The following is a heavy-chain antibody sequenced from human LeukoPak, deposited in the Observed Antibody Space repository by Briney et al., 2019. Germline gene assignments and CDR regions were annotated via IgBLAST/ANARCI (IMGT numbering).Heavy chain of an antibody. V-gene: IGHV4-34*01. J-gene: IGHJ4*02. CDR3: ARFVPARYYFDY. CDR1: GVSFSGYY. Sequence: SETLSLTCAVYGVSFSGYYWSWIRQPPGKGLEWIGEINHSGSTNYNPSLKSRVTISVDTSKNQFSLKLSSVTAADTAVYYCARFVPARYYFDYWGQGTLVTVSS. CDR2: INHSGST. D-gene: IGHD2-8*01.